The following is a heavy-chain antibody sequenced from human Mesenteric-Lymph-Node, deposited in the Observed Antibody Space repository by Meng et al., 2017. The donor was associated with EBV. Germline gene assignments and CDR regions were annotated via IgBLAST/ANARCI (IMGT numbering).Heavy chain of an antibody. CDR2: INANTGNP. V-gene: IGHV7-4-1*02. CDR3: ARAAGDDYCDYFNY. Sequence: QLLQAGSELKKPGPSVTVSWKASGYTFTDYAVNWVRQDPRQGLESMGWINANTGNPTYAQGFTGRFVFALDTSVSTAYLQLSSLKSEDTAVYYCARAAGDDYCDYFNYWGQGTLVTVSS. D-gene: IGHD4-17*01. CDR1: GYTFTDYA. J-gene: IGHJ4*02.